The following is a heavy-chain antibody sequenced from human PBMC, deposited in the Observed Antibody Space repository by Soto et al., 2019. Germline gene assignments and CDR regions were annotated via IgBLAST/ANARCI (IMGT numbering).Heavy chain of an antibody. V-gene: IGHV3-53*01. CDR2: IYGGGTT. J-gene: IGHJ4*02. D-gene: IGHD6-13*01. CDR3: ATHIPAAVAFDS. CDR1: GFTVSNKY. Sequence: PGGSLRLSCAASGFTVSNKYMSWLRQAPGKEPEWVSVIYGGGTTYYADSVKGRFTISRDNSKNTLYLQMNSLRAEDTAVYYCATHIPAAVAFDSWGQGTLVTVSS.